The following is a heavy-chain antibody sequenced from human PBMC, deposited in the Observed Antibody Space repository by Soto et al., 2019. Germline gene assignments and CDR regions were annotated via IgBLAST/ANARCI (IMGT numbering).Heavy chain of an antibody. CDR2: INPSGGST. Sequence: GASVKVSCKASGYTFTSYYMHWVRQAPGQGLEWMGIINPSGGSTSYAQKFQGRVTMTRDTSTSTVYMELSSLRSEDTAVYYCARAPAYCGGDCFQYYYYYGMDVWGQGTTVTVSS. CDR3: ARAPAYCGGDCFQYYYYYGMDV. CDR1: GYTFTSYY. J-gene: IGHJ6*02. D-gene: IGHD2-21*02. V-gene: IGHV1-46*01.